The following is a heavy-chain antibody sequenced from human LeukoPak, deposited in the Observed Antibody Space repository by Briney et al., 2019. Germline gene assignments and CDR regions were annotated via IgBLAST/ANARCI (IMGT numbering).Heavy chain of an antibody. J-gene: IGHJ5*02. CDR3: ARLRGNPVSTFDP. CDR1: GYNFISNW. D-gene: IGHD4-23*01. Sequence: GESLKISCQGSGYNFISNWIGWVRQTPGKGLEFLGIICPHDSETIYSPSFQGQVTVSADKSISTAYLQWNSLKASDTAMYYCARLRGNPVSTFDPWGQGTLVTVSS. CDR2: ICPHDSET. V-gene: IGHV5-51*01.